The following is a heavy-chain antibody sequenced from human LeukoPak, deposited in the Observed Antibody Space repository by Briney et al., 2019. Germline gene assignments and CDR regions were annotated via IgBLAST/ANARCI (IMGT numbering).Heavy chain of an antibody. Sequence: ASVKVSCKASGYSFTSNYIHWVRQAPGQGLEWMGRINPNSGGTNYAQKFQGRVTMTRDTSISTAYMELSRLRSDDTAVYYCARVHLYCSGGSCSLDYWGQGTLVTVSS. CDR3: ARVHLYCSGGSCSLDY. D-gene: IGHD2-15*01. V-gene: IGHV1-2*06. CDR2: INPNSGGT. CDR1: GYSFTSNY. J-gene: IGHJ4*02.